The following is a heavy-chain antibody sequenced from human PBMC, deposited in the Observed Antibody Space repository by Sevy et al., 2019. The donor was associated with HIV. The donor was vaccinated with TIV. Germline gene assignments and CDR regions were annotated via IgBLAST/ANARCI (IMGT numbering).Heavy chain of an antibody. V-gene: IGHV3-7*01. CDR1: GFTFSNYW. D-gene: IGHD2-15*01. J-gene: IGHJ6*02. CDR3: ARDGGLGYCTGGSCNRYYYYYGLDV. Sequence: GGSLRLSCAASGFTFSNYWMTWVRQAPGKVLEWVAYMKQDASEIYYVDSVKGRFIISRDNAENSLYLQMNSLRVEDTAVYSCARDGGLGYCTGGSCNRYYYYYGLDVWGQGTTVTVSS. CDR2: MKQDASEI.